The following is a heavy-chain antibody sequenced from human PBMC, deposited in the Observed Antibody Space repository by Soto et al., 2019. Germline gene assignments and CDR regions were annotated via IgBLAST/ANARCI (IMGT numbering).Heavy chain of an antibody. V-gene: IGHV3-23*01. CDR3: AKDQDSYGSPFDY. Sequence: EVRLLESGGGLVQPGGSLRLSCAASGFTFSSYAMSWVRQAPGKGLEWVSAISGSGGSTYYADSVKGRFTISRDNSKNTLYLQMNSLRAEDTAVYYCAKDQDSYGSPFDYWGQGTLVTVSS. CDR2: ISGSGGST. CDR1: GFTFSSYA. D-gene: IGHD5-18*01. J-gene: IGHJ4*02.